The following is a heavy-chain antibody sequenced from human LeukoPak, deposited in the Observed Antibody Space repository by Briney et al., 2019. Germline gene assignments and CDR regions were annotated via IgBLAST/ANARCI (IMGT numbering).Heavy chain of an antibody. CDR2: ISGTGGTT. CDR1: GFTFNNYA. D-gene: IGHD6-19*01. Sequence: GGSLRLSCAASGFTFNNYAMTWVRQAPGKGLEWVSAISGTGGTTYYADSVKGRFTISRDNSKNTLYLRMNSLRAEDTAVYYCAKVGSIAVAGPGYWGQGTLVTVSS. V-gene: IGHV3-23*01. CDR3: AKVGSIAVAGPGY. J-gene: IGHJ4*02.